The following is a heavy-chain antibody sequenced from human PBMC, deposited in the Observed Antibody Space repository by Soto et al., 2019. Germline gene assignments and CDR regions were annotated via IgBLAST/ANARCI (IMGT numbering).Heavy chain of an antibody. CDR1: GFTFSSYA. CDR2: ISGSGGST. V-gene: IGHV3-23*01. CDR3: AKAGDDILTGYYFPPEGFDY. D-gene: IGHD3-9*01. Sequence: GFPRLSCAASGFTFSSYAMSWVRQAPGKGLEWVSAISGSGGSTYYADSVKGRFTISRDNSKNTLYLQMNSLRAEDTAVYYCAKAGDDILTGYYFPPEGFDYWGQGTLVTVSS. J-gene: IGHJ4*02.